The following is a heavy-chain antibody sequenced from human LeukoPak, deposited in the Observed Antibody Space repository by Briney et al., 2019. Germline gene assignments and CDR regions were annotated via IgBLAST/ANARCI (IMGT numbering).Heavy chain of an antibody. CDR2: IYHRGST. J-gene: IGHJ4*02. Sequence: SETLSLTCTVSGYSISSGYYWGWIRQPPGKGLEWIGSIYHRGSTYYNPSLKSRVTISVDTSKNQFSLKLSSVTAADTAVYYCARAAHSGSLAPFDYWGQGTLVTVSS. D-gene: IGHD1-26*01. CDR1: GYSISSGYY. CDR3: ARAAHSGSLAPFDY. V-gene: IGHV4-38-2*02.